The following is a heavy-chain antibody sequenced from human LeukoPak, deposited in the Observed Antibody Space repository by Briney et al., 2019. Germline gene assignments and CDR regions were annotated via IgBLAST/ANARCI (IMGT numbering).Heavy chain of an antibody. CDR3: ASLSVVTGRVFDY. V-gene: IGHV4-38-2*02. CDR2: IYHSGST. J-gene: IGHJ4*02. D-gene: IGHD3-22*01. Sequence: SETLSLTCTVSGYSISSGYHWGWIRQPPGKGLEWIGSIYHSGSTYYNPSLKSRVTISVDTSKNQFSLKLSSVTAADTAVYYCASLSVVTGRVFDYWGQGTLVTVSS. CDR1: GYSISSGYH.